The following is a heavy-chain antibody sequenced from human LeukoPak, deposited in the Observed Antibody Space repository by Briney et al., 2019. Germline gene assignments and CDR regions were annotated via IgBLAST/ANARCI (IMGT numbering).Heavy chain of an antibody. V-gene: IGHV3-11*04. CDR3: ARDPRTVRI. CDR1: GFTFSDNY. D-gene: IGHD1-1*01. CDR2: ISGNGGVI. Sequence: GGSLRLSCAASGFTFSDNYMTWVRQAPGKGLEWLSYISGNGGVIQYADSVKGRFTISRDNAKNLLYLQMDSLRVEDTAIYYCARDPRTVRIWGQGTLVTVSS. J-gene: IGHJ4*02.